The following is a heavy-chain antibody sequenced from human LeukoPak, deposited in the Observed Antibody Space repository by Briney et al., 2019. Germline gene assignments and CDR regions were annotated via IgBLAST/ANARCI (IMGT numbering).Heavy chain of an antibody. D-gene: IGHD3-22*01. CDR2: ITSSGDNT. CDR1: GFTFSSYA. J-gene: IGHJ5*02. CDR3: VRGSRGNYDT. Sequence: GASLRLSCAASGFTFSSYAMCWVRQAPGKGLQWVSSITSSGDNTYYADSVNGRFTISRDNTKNTRHLQVNSLRAEDTAVYYCVRGSRGNYDTWGQGTLVTVSS. V-gene: IGHV3-23*01.